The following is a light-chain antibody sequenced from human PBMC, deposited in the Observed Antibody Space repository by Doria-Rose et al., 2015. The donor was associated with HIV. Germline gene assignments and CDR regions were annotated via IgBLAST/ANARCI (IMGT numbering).Light chain of an antibody. J-gene: IGLJ1*01. V-gene: IGLV1-40*02. CDR2: GNT. Sequence: QSVLTQPPSVSGAPGQRVAISCTGSSSNIGAGFDVNWYQQFPGTVPKLLIHGNTNLPSRVPDRSSGSKSGTSASLAISGLRAEDEADYYCQSYDSRLSVYVFGTGTKVTVL. CDR3: QSYDSRLSVYV. CDR1: SSNIGAGFD.